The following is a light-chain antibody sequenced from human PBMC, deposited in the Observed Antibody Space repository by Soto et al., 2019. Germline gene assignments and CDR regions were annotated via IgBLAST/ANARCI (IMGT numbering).Light chain of an antibody. CDR1: QSVSSN. J-gene: IGKJ2*01. CDR2: GAS. Sequence: EIVMTQSPATLSVSPGERATVSCRASQSVSSNLAWYQQKPGQAPRLLISGASTRATGIPARFSGSGSGTDFTLPIGSPQSEDFAVYYCQQYNNWPRTFGQGTKLEIK. CDR3: QQYNNWPRT. V-gene: IGKV3-15*01.